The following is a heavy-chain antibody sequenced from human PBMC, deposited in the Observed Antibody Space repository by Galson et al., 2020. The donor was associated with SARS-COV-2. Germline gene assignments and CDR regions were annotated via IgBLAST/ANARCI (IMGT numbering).Heavy chain of an antibody. CDR2: IFHSGST. D-gene: IGHD6-19*01. CDR3: ARVSVAGTLLGGWIDP. J-gene: IGHJ5*02. V-gene: IGHV4-59*01. Sequence: SETLSLTCTVSGGSISNYYWSWIRQPPGKGLEWIGYIFHSGSTNYNPSLKSRATISVDTSKIQFSLKLTSVTAADTAVYYCARVSVAGTLLGGWIDPWGQGTLVTVSS. CDR1: GGSISNYY.